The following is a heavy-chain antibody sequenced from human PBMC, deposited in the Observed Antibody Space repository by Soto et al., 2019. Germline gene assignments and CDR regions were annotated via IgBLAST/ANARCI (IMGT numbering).Heavy chain of an antibody. J-gene: IGHJ6*04. V-gene: IGHV1-2*04. D-gene: IGHD2-8*01. Sequence: DSVKVSCKASGYSFTDYHIHWVRQAPGQGLEWLGRINPKSGGTSTAQKFQGWVTMTRDRSISTVYMELTRMRSDDTAVYFCARGNSTDCSKGVCAFFYNHAMDVWGKGTTVSVYS. CDR1: GYSFTDYH. CDR3: ARGNSTDCSKGVCAFFYNHAMDV. CDR2: INPKSGGT.